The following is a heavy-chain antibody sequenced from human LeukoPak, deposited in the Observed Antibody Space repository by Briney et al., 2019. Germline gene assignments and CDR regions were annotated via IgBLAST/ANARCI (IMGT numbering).Heavy chain of an antibody. V-gene: IGHV3-7*01. Sequence: GGSLRPTCAASGFTFSNYWMSWVRQAPGNGLERVANIKQDVREKYYVDSVKGRFTISRDNAKNSLYLQMNSLRAEDTAVYYCARGLSDYDFWSGYYTDHDALDIWGQGTMDSVSS. J-gene: IGHJ3*02. CDR2: IKQDVREK. CDR3: ARGLSDYDFWSGYYTDHDALDI. D-gene: IGHD3-3*01. CDR1: GFTFSNYW.